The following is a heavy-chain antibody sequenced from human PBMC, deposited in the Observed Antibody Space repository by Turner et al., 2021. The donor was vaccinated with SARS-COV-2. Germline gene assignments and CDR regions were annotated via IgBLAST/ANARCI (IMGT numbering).Heavy chain of an antibody. CDR2: IYSGGRK. Sequence: EVQLVESGGGLVQPGASLRPFCGAAGFTVSSTYMSWVRQAPGKGLEGVSIIYSGGRKYYADAVKGRFTISRDNTKNTLLHKMNRLGAEDTAVYYCASEQDSSGFVGMDVWGQGTTVTVSS. CDR3: ASEQDSSGFVGMDV. CDR1: GFTVSSTY. D-gene: IGHD3-22*01. V-gene: IGHV3-66*01. J-gene: IGHJ6*02.